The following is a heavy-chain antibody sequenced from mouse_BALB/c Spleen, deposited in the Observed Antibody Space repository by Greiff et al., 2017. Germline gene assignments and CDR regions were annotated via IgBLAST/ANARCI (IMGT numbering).Heavy chain of an antibody. CDR1: GFTFSDFY. J-gene: IGHJ3*01. CDR3: ARDGNIDY. D-gene: IGHD2-1*01. CDR2: IRNNGNDYTS. Sequence: EVQVVESGGGLVQPGGSLRLSCATSGFTFSDFYMEWVRQPPGKRLEWIAAIRNNGNDYTSEYSASVKGRFIVSRDTSQSILDLQKNALRAEDTTIYYCARDGNIDYWGQGTLVTVSA. V-gene: IGHV7-1*02.